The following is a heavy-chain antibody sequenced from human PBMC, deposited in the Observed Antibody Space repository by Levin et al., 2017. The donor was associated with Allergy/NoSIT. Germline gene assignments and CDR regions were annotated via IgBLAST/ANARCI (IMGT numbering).Heavy chain of an antibody. D-gene: IGHD1-26*01. CDR3: ARDFKDLGS. CDR1: GFAFSNYW. CDR2: INTDGSDT. V-gene: IGHV3-74*01. J-gene: IGHJ4*02. Sequence: GESLKISCAASGFAFSNYWMHWVRQGPGKGPVWVSGINTDGSDTRYVDSVKGRLTVSRDNAKNTLYLQLNSLRAEDTAVYYCARDFKDLGSWGQGTLVTVSS.